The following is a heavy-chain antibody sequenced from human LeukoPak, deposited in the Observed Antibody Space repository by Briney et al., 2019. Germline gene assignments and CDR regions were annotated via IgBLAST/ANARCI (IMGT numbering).Heavy chain of an antibody. D-gene: IGHD3-10*01. CDR3: ARGPSITMVRGGQWYYYMDV. J-gene: IGHJ6*03. Sequence: ASVKVSCKVSGYTLTELSMHWVRQAPGKGLEWMGRFDPEDGETIYAQKFQGRVTMTRDTSTSTVYMELSSLRSEDTAVYYCARGPSITMVRGGQWYYYMDVWGKGTTVTISS. V-gene: IGHV1-24*01. CDR2: FDPEDGET. CDR1: GYTLTELS.